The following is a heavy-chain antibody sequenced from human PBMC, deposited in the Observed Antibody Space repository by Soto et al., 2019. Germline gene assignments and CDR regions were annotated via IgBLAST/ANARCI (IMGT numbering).Heavy chain of an antibody. CDR1: GYTFTSYG. CDR3: ATSREAALDCSGGSCDQYHRRTSWFDP. CDR2: ISAYNGNT. Sequence: QVQLVQSGAEVKKPGASVKVSCKASGYTFTSYGISWVRQAPGQGLEWMGWISAYNGNTNYAQKLQGRDTMTTDTSTSTAYMELRSLRSDDTAVYYCATSREAALDCSGGSCDQYHRRTSWFDPWGQGTLVTVSS. D-gene: IGHD2-15*01. J-gene: IGHJ5*02. V-gene: IGHV1-18*04.